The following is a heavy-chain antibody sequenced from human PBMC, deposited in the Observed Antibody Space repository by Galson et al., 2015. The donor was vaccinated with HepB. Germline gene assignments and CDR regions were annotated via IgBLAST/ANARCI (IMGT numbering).Heavy chain of an antibody. Sequence: SLRLSCAASGFTFSSYAMSWVRQAPGKGLESISPINDNGGYTYYADSVKGRFTVSRDNSKNTLFLQMSSLRAEDTAVYYCAKGIGSAVAGPFDYWGQGILVTVSS. CDR2: INDNGGYT. J-gene: IGHJ4*02. D-gene: IGHD6-19*01. V-gene: IGHV3-23*01. CDR1: GFTFSSYA. CDR3: AKGIGSAVAGPFDY.